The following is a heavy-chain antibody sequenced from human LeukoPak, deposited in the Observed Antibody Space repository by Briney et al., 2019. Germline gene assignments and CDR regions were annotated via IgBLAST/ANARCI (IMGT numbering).Heavy chain of an antibody. CDR3: ARDSYDSGTRVDY. CDR2: IHHSGNT. V-gene: IGHV4-39*07. J-gene: IGHJ4*02. Sequence: PSETLSLTCTVSGGSVSSSFYYWGWLRQPPGKGLEWIGSIHHSGNTYYNPSLKSRVTLSVDTSKNQFSLKLSSVTAADTAVYYCARDSYDSGTRVDYWGQGTLVTVSS. CDR1: GGSVSSSFYY. D-gene: IGHD1-26*01.